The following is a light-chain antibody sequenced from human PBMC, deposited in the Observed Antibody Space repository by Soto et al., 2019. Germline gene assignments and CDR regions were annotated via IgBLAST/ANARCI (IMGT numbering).Light chain of an antibody. CDR1: RTISTF. CDR3: QQSYSSPPWT. CDR2: RAS. Sequence: DIQMTQSPSSLSASVGDRVTISCRASRTISTFLNWYQQKPGTAPRLLIYRASSVNSGVPPRFSGSGSGRDFTLTISSLRPEDIATYFCQQSYSSPPWTFGQGTKVDIK. V-gene: IGKV1-39*01. J-gene: IGKJ1*01.